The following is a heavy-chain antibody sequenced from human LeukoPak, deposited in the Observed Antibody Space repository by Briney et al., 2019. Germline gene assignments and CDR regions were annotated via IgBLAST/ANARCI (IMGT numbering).Heavy chain of an antibody. CDR1: GFTFDDYA. D-gene: IGHD3-10*01. CDR2: ISGDGGST. Sequence: GGSLRLSCAASGFTFDDYAMHWVRQAPGKGLEWVSLISGDGGSTNYVDSVKGRFTISGDDSKSTLFLQMNSLRAEDTAVYYCAKAFFSGSGGNHKHFDSWGQGTLVTVSS. J-gene: IGHJ4*02. V-gene: IGHV3-43*02. CDR3: AKAFFSGSGGNHKHFDS.